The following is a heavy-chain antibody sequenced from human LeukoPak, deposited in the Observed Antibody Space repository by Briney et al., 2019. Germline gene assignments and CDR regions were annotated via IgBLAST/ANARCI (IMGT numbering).Heavy chain of an antibody. D-gene: IGHD1-26*01. V-gene: IGHV4-4*02. CDR3: SRESGPFCPFGY. CDR2: ISLAGQT. J-gene: IGHJ4*02. CDR1: GGSISGTNW. Sequence: SGTLSLTCGVSGGSISGTNWWSWVRQPPGQGLEWIGEISLAGQTNYNPSLNGRVTMSLDKSSDQLSLHLTSVTAADTATYYCSRESGPFCPFGYWGQGTLVIVSS.